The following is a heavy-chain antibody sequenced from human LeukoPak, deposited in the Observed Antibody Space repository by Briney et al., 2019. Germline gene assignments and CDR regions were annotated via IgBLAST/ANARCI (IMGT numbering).Heavy chain of an antibody. CDR1: GYTFTSYG. V-gene: IGHV1-18*01. CDR3: ARVPTGIAVAGSWFDP. CDR2: ISAYNGNT. Sequence: GASVNVSSTASGYTFTSYGISWVRQAPGQGLEWMGWISAYNGNTNYAQKLQGRVTITTDTSTSTAYMELRSLRSDDTAVYYFARVPTGIAVAGSWFDPWGQGTLVTVSS. J-gene: IGHJ5*02. D-gene: IGHD6-19*01.